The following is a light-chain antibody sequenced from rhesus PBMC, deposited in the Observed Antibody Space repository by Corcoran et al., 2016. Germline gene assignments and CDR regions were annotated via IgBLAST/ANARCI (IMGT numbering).Light chain of an antibody. V-gene: IGKV3-17*02. CDR3: QQGSNWSFT. CDR2: GAS. J-gene: IGKJ3*01. CDR1: QSVSSR. Sequence: EIVMTQSPATLSLSPGERATLSCRASQSVSSRLAWYQQKPGQAPRLLIYGASSRVPGIPDRFSGSGSGTEFTLTIRSLGAGDVAVYFCQQGSNWSFTFGPGTKLDIE.